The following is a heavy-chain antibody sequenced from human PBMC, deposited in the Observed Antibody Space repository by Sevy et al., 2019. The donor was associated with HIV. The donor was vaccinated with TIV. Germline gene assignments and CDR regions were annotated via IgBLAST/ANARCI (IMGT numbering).Heavy chain of an antibody. D-gene: IGHD2-2*01. Sequence: GGSLRLSCAVSGFTFRSYWMSWVRQAPGKGLEWVAHIKVEGSEKNNVDSGKGRFTISRDNAKNSLFLQMNSRRVEDTAVYYCARDCSSTSCLWGLDVWGQGTAVTVSS. CDR3: ARDCSSTSCLWGLDV. CDR1: GFTFRSYW. J-gene: IGHJ6*02. V-gene: IGHV3-7*03. CDR2: IKVEGSEK.